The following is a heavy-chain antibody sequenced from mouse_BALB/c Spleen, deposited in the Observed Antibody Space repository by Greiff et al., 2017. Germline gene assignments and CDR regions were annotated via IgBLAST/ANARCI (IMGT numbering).Heavy chain of an antibody. J-gene: IGHJ3*01. CDR1: GYSITSDYA. D-gene: IGHD2-14*01. CDR2: ISYSGST. Sequence: EVKLVESGPGLVKPSQSLSLTCTVTGYSITSDYAWNWIRQFPGNKLEWMGYISYSGSTSYNPSLKSRISITRDTSKNQFFLQLNSVTTEDTATYYCARSDYRYKAWFAYWGQGTLVTVSA. CDR3: ARSDYRYKAWFAY. V-gene: IGHV3-2*02.